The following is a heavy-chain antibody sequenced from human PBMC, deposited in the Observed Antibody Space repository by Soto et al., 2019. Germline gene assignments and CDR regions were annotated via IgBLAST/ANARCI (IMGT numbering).Heavy chain of an antibody. CDR1: GYIFSDFA. Sequence: ASVKVSCKASGYIFSDFALHWVRQAPGQRPEWMGWIHAGNGNTIYSKNFQGRVTMTRDTSANTTYMELSSLKSEDTAVYYCARDPWDLENMIRGVPMAYWGQGTLVTVSS. CDR3: ARDPWDLENMIRGVPMAY. J-gene: IGHJ4*02. V-gene: IGHV1-3*01. CDR2: IHAGNGNT. D-gene: IGHD3-10*01.